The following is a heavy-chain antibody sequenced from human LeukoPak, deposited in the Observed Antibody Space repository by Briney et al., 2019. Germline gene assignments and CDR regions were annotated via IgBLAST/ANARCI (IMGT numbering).Heavy chain of an antibody. V-gene: IGHV1-8*01. CDR1: GYTFTSYD. J-gene: IGHJ4*02. D-gene: IGHD6-13*01. Sequence: ASVKVSCKASGYTFTSYDINWVRQATGQGLEWMGWMNPNSGNTGYAQKFQGRVTMTRNTSISTAYMELSNLRSEDTAVYYCARADSYSSSWYHYWGQGTLVTVSS. CDR2: MNPNSGNT. CDR3: ARADSYSSSWYHY.